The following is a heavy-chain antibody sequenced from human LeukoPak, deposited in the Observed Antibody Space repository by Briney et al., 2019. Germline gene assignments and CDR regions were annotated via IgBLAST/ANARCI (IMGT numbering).Heavy chain of an antibody. CDR3: AREILGSGSYPDF. J-gene: IGHJ4*02. CDR2: IWHDGSHK. CDR1: GFAFNTYA. D-gene: IGHD3-10*01. Sequence: GGSLRLSCAASGFAFNTYAMHWVRQAPGQGLEWVALIWHDGSHKFYSNSVRGQFTISTDNSKNTVSLQMNNLRPEDTAVYYCAREILGSGSYPDFWGQGTLVTVSS. V-gene: IGHV3-33*01.